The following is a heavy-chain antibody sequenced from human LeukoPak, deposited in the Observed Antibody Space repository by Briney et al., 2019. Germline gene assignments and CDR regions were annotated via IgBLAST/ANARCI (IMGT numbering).Heavy chain of an antibody. Sequence: SETLSLTCAVYGGSFSGYYWSWIRQPPGKGLEWIGEINHSGSTNYNPSLKSRVTTSVDTSKNQFSLKLSSVTAADTAVYYCARASGPVWFGSRNYYYYYGMDVWGQGTTVTVSS. CDR2: INHSGST. D-gene: IGHD3-10*01. CDR3: ARASGPVWFGSRNYYYYYGMDV. V-gene: IGHV4-34*01. J-gene: IGHJ6*02. CDR1: GGSFSGYY.